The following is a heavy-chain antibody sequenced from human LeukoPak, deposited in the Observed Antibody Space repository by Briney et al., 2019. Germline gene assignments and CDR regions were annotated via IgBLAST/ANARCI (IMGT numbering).Heavy chain of an antibody. Sequence: PGGSLRLSCAASGFTFSSYSMNWVRQAPGKGLEWVSAISGSGGSTYYADSVKGRFTISRDNSKNTLYLQMNSLRAEDTAVYYCAKDQEWELLFDYWGQGTLVTVSS. V-gene: IGHV3-23*01. CDR3: AKDQEWELLFDY. D-gene: IGHD1-26*01. CDR2: ISGSGGST. J-gene: IGHJ4*02. CDR1: GFTFSSYS.